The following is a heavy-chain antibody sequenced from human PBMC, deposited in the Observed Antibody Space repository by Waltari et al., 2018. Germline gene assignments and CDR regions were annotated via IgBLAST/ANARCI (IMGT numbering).Heavy chain of an antibody. CDR3: ARSFLAVAVNGWFDP. Sequence: QVQLVQSGAEVKKPGASVKVSCKASGYTFTSYAINWVRQATGQGLAWMGWMNPNSGNTGYAQKFQGRVTMTRNTSISTAYMELSSLRSEDTAVYYCARSFLAVAVNGWFDPWGQGTLVTVSS. D-gene: IGHD6-19*01. J-gene: IGHJ5*02. V-gene: IGHV1-8*01. CDR2: MNPNSGNT. CDR1: GYTFTSYA.